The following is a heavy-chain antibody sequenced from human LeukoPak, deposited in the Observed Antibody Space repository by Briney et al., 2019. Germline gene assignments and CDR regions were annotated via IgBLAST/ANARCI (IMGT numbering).Heavy chain of an antibody. J-gene: IGHJ1*01. D-gene: IGHD5-24*01. CDR3: ARELPTFQH. CDR1: GFTFSAYG. Sequence: GGSLRLPCAASGFTFSAYGMHWVRQAPGKGLEWVAFIRKDGSDKYFADSVKGRFTISRDNSRNTLYLQMHSLRVEDTAVYYCARELPTFQHWGQGTLVTVSS. CDR2: IRKDGSDK. V-gene: IGHV3-30*02.